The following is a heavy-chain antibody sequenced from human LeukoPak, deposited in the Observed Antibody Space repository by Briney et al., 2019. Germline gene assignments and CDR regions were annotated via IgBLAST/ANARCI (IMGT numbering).Heavy chain of an antibody. J-gene: IGHJ3*02. Sequence: ASVKVSCKASGGTFSSYAISWVRQAPGQGLEWMGIINPSGGSTSYAQKFQGRVTMTRDTSTSTVYMELSSLRSEDTAVYYCARAYDSEAFDIWGQGTMVTVSS. D-gene: IGHD3-22*01. CDR3: ARAYDSEAFDI. V-gene: IGHV1-46*01. CDR2: INPSGGST. CDR1: GGTFSSYA.